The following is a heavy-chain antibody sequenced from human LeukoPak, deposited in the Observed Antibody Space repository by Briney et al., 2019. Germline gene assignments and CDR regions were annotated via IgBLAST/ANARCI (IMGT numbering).Heavy chain of an antibody. CDR1: GFTFNIYG. D-gene: IGHD7-27*01. J-gene: IGHJ4*02. CDR3: ARDDLGIDY. Sequence: GGSLRLSCAASGFTFNIYGMHWVRQAPGKGLDWVAFIRYDASDKYYADSVKGRFTISRDNSKNTVYLQMNNLRAEDTAVYYCARDDLGIDYWGQGTLVTVSS. CDR2: IRYDASDK. V-gene: IGHV3-30*02.